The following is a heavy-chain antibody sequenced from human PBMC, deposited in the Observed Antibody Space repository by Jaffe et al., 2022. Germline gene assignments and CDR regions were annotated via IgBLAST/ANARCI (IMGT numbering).Heavy chain of an antibody. Sequence: EVQLVESGGGLVQPGRSLRLSCAASGFTFDDYAMHWVRQAPGKGLEWVSGISWNSGSIGYADSVKGRFTISRDNAKNSLYLQMNSLRAEDTALYYCAKGSYPFIAAAGGSEYFQHWGQGTLVTVSS. D-gene: IGHD6-13*01. CDR1: GFTFDDYA. J-gene: IGHJ1*01. CDR2: ISWNSGSI. CDR3: AKGSYPFIAAAGGSEYFQH. V-gene: IGHV3-9*01.